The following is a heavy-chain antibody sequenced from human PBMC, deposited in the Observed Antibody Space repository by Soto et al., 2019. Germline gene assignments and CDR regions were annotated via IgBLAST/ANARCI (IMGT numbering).Heavy chain of an antibody. D-gene: IGHD2-2*01. J-gene: IGHJ4*02. CDR3: AKDLGVGYCSSTSCRGAVDY. V-gene: IGHV3-23*01. Sequence: GGSLRLSCAASGFTFSRYAMSWVRQAPGKGLEWVSAISGSGGSTYYADSVKGRFTISRDNSKNTLYLQMNSLRAEDTAVYYCAKDLGVGYCSSTSCRGAVDYWGQGTLVTVSS. CDR1: GFTFSRYA. CDR2: ISGSGGST.